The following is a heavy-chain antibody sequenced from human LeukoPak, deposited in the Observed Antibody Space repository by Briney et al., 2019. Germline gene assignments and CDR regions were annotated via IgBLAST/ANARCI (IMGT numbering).Heavy chain of an antibody. CDR2: INHSGST. D-gene: IGHD7-27*01. CDR1: GGSFSGYY. Sequence: PSETLSLTCAVYGGSFSGYYWSWIRQPPGKGLEWIGEINHSGSTNYNPSLKSRVTISVDTSKNQFSLKLSSVTAADTAVYYCARGIPPRHWGLDYWGQGTLVTVPS. V-gene: IGHV4-34*01. CDR3: ARGIPPRHWGLDY. J-gene: IGHJ4*02.